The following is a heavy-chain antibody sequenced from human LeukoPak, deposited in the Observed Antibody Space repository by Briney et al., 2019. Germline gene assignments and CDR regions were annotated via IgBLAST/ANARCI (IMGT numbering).Heavy chain of an antibody. D-gene: IGHD6-13*01. Sequence: PGGSLRLSCAASGVTLSNYYMNWVRQAPGKGLEWVSYISSSGSTIYYADSVKGRFTVSRDNAKNSLYLQMNSLRAEDTAVYYCARLGIITAAGSNDYWGQGTLVTVSS. CDR2: ISSSGSTI. CDR1: GVTLSNYY. CDR3: ARLGIITAAGSNDY. V-gene: IGHV3-11*01. J-gene: IGHJ4*02.